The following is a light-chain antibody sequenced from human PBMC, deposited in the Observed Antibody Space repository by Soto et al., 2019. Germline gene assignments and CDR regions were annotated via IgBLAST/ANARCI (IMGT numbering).Light chain of an antibody. CDR2: GAS. V-gene: IGKV3D-7*01. CDR1: QRVSSSY. CDR3: QQDYNLPPFT. Sequence: PGARATLSCRASQRVSSSYLSWYQQKPGQAPRLLIYGASTRATGIPARFSGSGSGTDFTLTISSLQPEDFAVYYCQQDYNLPPFTFGPGTKVDIK. J-gene: IGKJ3*01.